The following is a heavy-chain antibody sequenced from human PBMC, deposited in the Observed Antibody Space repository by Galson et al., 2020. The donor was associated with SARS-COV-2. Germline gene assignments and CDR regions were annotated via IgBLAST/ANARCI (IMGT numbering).Heavy chain of an antibody. Sequence: ASVKVSCEAAGYTFIGYYLHWVRHAPGQGLDWIGWISPNSVATKYAQRFHGRVTMTRNTSIRTAYMEGSRLSSDDTAVYYFAIERQADTTATTAPFNFWGQGTLVTVSS. V-gene: IGHV1-2*02. J-gene: IGHJ4*02. CDR2: ISPNSVAT. D-gene: IGHD4-4*01. CDR3: AIERQADTTATTAPFNF. CDR1: GYTFIGYY.